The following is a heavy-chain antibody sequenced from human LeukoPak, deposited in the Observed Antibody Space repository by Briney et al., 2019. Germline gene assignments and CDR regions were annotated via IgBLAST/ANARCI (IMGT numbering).Heavy chain of an antibody. CDR2: IRHDGSNK. V-gene: IGHV3-30*02. Sequence: GGSLRLSCAASGFTFSSYGIHWVRQAPGKGLEWVAFIRHDGSNKYYADSVKGRFTISRDNSKSTLYLQMNSLRVEDTAVYYCAKGSKTVLFTRDHYMDVWGKGTTVTISS. J-gene: IGHJ6*03. D-gene: IGHD2/OR15-2a*01. CDR3: AKGSKTVLFTRDHYMDV. CDR1: GFTFSSYG.